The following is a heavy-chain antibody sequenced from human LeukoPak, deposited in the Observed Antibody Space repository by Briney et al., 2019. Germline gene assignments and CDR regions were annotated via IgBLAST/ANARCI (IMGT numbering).Heavy chain of an antibody. Sequence: GGSLRLSCEASGLTFSNYGMSWVRQAPGKGLEWVSAISGSGGSTYYADSVKGRFTISRDNSKNTLYLQMNSLRAEDTAVYYCAKDGTGCGGDCYSDYWGQGTLLTVSS. V-gene: IGHV3-23*01. J-gene: IGHJ4*02. CDR2: ISGSGGST. CDR1: GLTFSNYG. D-gene: IGHD2-21*02. CDR3: AKDGTGCGGDCYSDY.